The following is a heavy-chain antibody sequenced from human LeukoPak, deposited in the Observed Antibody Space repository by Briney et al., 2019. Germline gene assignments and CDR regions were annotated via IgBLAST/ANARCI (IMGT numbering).Heavy chain of an antibody. J-gene: IGHJ5*02. Sequence: SETLSLTCAVYGGSFSGYYWSWIRQPPGKGLEWIGEINHSGSTNYNPSLKSRVTISVDTSENQFSLKLSSVTAADTAVYYCARDGIAAAGTGDWFDPWGQGTLVTVSS. V-gene: IGHV4-34*01. CDR2: INHSGST. D-gene: IGHD6-13*01. CDR1: GGSFSGYY. CDR3: ARDGIAAAGTGDWFDP.